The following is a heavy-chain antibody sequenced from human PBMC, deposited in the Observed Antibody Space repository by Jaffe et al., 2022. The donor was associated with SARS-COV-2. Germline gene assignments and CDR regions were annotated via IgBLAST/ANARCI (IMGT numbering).Heavy chain of an antibody. D-gene: IGHD3-16*01. CDR2: ISWDDDN. Sequence: QITLKESGPTLVKPTQTLTLTCTFSGFSLTHPGVGVGWIRQPPGKALEWLALISWDDDNRYSPPLKSRLTISKDTSKNQVVLTMTNMDPVDTATYYCAHNFHYVSGSYAFDVWGQGTMVTVSS. CDR1: GFSLTHPGVG. J-gene: IGHJ3*01. V-gene: IGHV2-5*02. CDR3: AHNFHYVSGSYAFDV.